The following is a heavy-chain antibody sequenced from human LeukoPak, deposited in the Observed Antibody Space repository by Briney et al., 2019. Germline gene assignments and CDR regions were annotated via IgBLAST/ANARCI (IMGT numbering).Heavy chain of an antibody. Sequence: NTSETLSLTCAVYGGSFSGYYWSWIRQPPGKGLEWIGEVNHSGSTNYNPSLKSRVTISVDTSKNQFSLKLSSVTAADTAVYCCACGYSYGYDYWGQGTLVTVSS. D-gene: IGHD5-18*01. V-gene: IGHV4-34*01. CDR3: ACGYSYGYDY. CDR2: VNHSGST. CDR1: GGSFSGYY. J-gene: IGHJ4*02.